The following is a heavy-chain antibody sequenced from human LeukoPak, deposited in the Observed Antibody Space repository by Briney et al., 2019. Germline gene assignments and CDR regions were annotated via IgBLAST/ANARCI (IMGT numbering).Heavy chain of an antibody. D-gene: IGHD3-3*01. V-gene: IGHV3-23*01. Sequence: GGSLRLSCAASGFTLSSYAMSWVRQAPGKALEWVSSISDDVGLTYYADSVKGRFTISRDKSKNTLYLQMNSLRTEDTAVYYCAKHYPWDDFWSPYPSMDVWGKGTTVTVSS. CDR2: ISDDVGLT. J-gene: IGHJ6*03. CDR3: AKHYPWDDFWSPYPSMDV. CDR1: GFTLSSYA.